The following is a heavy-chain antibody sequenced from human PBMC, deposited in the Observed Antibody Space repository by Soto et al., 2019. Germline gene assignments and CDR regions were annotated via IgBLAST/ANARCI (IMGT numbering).Heavy chain of an antibody. CDR2: ISYDGSNK. CDR1: GFTFSSYG. V-gene: IGHV3-30*18. D-gene: IGHD5-12*01. CDR3: AKGSIRYPRHAMDV. Sequence: HPGGSLRLSCAASGFTFSSYGMHWVRQAPGKGLEWVAVISYDGSNKYYADSVKGRFTISRDNSKNTLYLQMNSLRAEDTAVYYCAKGSIRYPRHAMDVWGQGTTVTVSS. J-gene: IGHJ6*02.